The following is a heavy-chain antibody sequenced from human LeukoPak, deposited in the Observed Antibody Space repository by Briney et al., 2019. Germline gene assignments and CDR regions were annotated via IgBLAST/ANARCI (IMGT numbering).Heavy chain of an antibody. Sequence: KTSGTLSLTCAVSGGSISSGNWWSWVRQPPGKGLEWIGEIYHSGSTNYNPSLKSRVTISVDTSKNQFSLRLSSVTAADTAVYYCARNDYFGINNGMDVWGQGTTVTVS. D-gene: IGHD2/OR15-2a*01. CDR1: GGSISSGNW. J-gene: IGHJ6*02. CDR3: ARNDYFGINNGMDV. CDR2: IYHSGST. V-gene: IGHV4-4*02.